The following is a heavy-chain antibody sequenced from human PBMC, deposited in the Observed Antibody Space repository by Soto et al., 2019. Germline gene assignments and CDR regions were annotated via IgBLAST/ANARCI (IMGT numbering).Heavy chain of an antibody. Sequence: GGSLTLSCASSGLTFISHAMSWVRQAPGKGLQWVSAISGSGSVTYYADSVKGRVTTSRDNSKNTLYLQMNSLRAEDTAAYHCAKVVVMRAVNDALDIWGQGTMVTVSS. CDR2: ISGSGSVT. J-gene: IGHJ3*02. D-gene: IGHD3-22*01. CDR3: AKVVVMRAVNDALDI. CDR1: GLTFISHA. V-gene: IGHV3-23*01.